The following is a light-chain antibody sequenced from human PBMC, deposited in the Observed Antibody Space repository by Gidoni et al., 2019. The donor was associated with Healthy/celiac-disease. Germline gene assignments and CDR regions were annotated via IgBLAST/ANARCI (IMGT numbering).Light chain of an antibody. Sequence: DIRMTQSPSTLSASVGDRVTITCRASQSISSSLAWYQQKPGNAPNLLIYKASTLESGVPSRFIGSGSGTEFTLTITSLQPDDFATYYCKQYTSFPVTFGQGTKLEI. CDR3: KQYTSFPVT. CDR1: QSISSS. CDR2: KAS. V-gene: IGKV1-5*03. J-gene: IGKJ2*01.